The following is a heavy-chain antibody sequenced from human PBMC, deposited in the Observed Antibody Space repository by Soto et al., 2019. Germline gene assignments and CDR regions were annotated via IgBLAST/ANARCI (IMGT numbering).Heavy chain of an antibody. D-gene: IGHD4-4*01. CDR1: GGSISTYY. Sequence: QVQLQESGPGLVKPSETLSLTCTVSGGSISTYYWSWIRQPPGKGLEWIGYIYYSGSTNYNPSLTSRFTISVDTSKNQFSLKLSSVTAADTAVYYCARQSFTPRSMTTLSYYGMDVWGQGTTVTVSS. CDR2: IYYSGST. V-gene: IGHV4-59*01. J-gene: IGHJ6*02. CDR3: ARQSFTPRSMTTLSYYGMDV.